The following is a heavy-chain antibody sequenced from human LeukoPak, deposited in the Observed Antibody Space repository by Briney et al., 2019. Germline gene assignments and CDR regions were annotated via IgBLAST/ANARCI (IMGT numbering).Heavy chain of an antibody. D-gene: IGHD3-10*01. CDR3: ARGGLVRGTIKSLIAFDI. J-gene: IGHJ3*02. CDR2: IYYRSKWYI. CDR1: WDSVSSKSAG. Sequence: SQTLSLICGISWDSVSSKSAGWSWIRQSPSRVLEWLGRIYYRSKWYIDYAVSVTSRIRINPDTSKNQFSLQLNYATPEHTAVYYCARGGLVRGTIKSLIAFDIWGEGTTVTVSS. V-gene: IGHV6-1*01.